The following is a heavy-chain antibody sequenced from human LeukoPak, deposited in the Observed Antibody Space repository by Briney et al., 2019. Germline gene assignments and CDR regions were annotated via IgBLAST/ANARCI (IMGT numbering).Heavy chain of an antibody. Sequence: SETLSLTCTVSGGSISSGSYYWSWIRQPAGKGLEWIGRIYTSGSTNYNPSLKSRVTISVDTSKNQFSLKLSSVTAADTAVYYCARDPNDSGGRMDLFDFWGQGTLVTVSS. D-gene: IGHD4-23*01. J-gene: IGHJ4*02. CDR2: IYTSGST. CDR3: ARDPNDSGGRMDLFDF. V-gene: IGHV4-61*02. CDR1: GGSISSGSYY.